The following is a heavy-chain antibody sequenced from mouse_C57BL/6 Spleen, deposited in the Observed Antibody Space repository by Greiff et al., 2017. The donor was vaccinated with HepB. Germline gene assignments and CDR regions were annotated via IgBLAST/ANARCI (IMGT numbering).Heavy chain of an antibody. CDR1: GYTFTDYY. D-gene: IGHD4-1*01. CDR3: ARETLGDY. J-gene: IGHJ4*01. CDR2: IYPGSGNT. V-gene: IGHV1-76*01. Sequence: VQLQQSGAELVRPGASVKLSCKASGYTFTDYYINWVKQRPGQGLEWIARIYPGSGNTYYNEKFKGKATLTAEKSSSTAYMQLSSLTSEDSAVYFCARETLGDYWGQGTSVTVSS.